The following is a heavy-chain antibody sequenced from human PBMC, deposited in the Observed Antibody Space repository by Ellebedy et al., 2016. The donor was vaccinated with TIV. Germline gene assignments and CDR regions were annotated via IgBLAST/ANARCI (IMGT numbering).Heavy chain of an antibody. CDR1: GFTFSDHY. V-gene: IGHV3-72*01. J-gene: IGHJ4*02. D-gene: IGHD6-19*01. CDR3: VRVIAVAGRGYFDY. Sequence: GESLKISCAASGFTFSDHYMDWVRQAPGQGLEWVSFIRANPYGGTTEYAASVKGRFTLSRDDSKNSLYLQMNNLKTEDTAMYYCVRVIAVAGRGYFDYWGQGTLVTVSS. CDR2: IRANPYGGTT.